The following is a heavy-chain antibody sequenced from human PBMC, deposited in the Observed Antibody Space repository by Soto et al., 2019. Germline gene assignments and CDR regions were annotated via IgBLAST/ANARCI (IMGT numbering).Heavy chain of an antibody. CDR2: IYYSGST. CDR1: GGSISSSSYY. J-gene: IGHJ4*02. D-gene: IGHD6-19*01. V-gene: IGHV4-39*07. Sequence: SETLSLTCTVSGGSISSSSYYWGWIRQPPGKGLEWIGSIYYSGSTNYNPSLKSRVTISVDTSKNQFSLKLSSVTAADTAVYYCARDPSGAGIFDYWGQGTLVTVSS. CDR3: ARDPSGAGIFDY.